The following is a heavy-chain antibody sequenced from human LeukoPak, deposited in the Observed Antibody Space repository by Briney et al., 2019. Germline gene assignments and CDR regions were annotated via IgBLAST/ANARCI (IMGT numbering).Heavy chain of an antibody. D-gene: IGHD2-2*01. CDR2: IYYHENT. CDR3: ARDPYCSSTSCYGRWFDP. CDR1: GGSISSSSDY. Sequence: SETLSLTCTVSGGSISSSSDYWGWIRQAPGKGLEWIGSIYYHENTYYNSSLKSRVTISVDTSKNQFSLKLSSVTAADTAVYYCARDPYCSSTSCYGRWFDPWGQGTLVTVSS. J-gene: IGHJ5*02. V-gene: IGHV4-39*07.